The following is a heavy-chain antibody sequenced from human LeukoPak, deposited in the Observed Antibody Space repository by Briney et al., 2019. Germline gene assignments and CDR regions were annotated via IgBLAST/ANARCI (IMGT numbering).Heavy chain of an antibody. D-gene: IGHD1-20*01. CDR3: AKGGRIGITGTFFDY. V-gene: IGHV3-74*01. Sequence: GGSLRLSCAASGFTFSSYWMHWVRQAPGKGLVWVSRINTDGSSTSYADSVKGRFTVSRDTSKNTLYLQMNSLRAEDTAVYYCAKGGRIGITGTFFDYWGQGTLVTVSS. CDR2: INTDGSST. J-gene: IGHJ4*02. CDR1: GFTFSSYW.